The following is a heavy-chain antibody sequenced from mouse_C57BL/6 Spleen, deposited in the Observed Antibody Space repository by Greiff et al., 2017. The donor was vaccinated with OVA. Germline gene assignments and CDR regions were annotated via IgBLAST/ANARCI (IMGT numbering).Heavy chain of an antibody. CDR3: ARGPTVVAKYFDV. D-gene: IGHD1-1*01. CDR1: GYTFTSYW. J-gene: IGHJ1*03. Sequence: QVQLQQPGAELVKPGASVKMSCKASGYTFTSYWITWVKQRPGQGLEWIGDIYPGSGSTNYNEKFQIKATLTVDTSSSTAYMQLSSLKSEDSAVYYCARGPTVVAKYFDVWGTGTTVTVSS. V-gene: IGHV1-55*01. CDR2: IYPGSGST.